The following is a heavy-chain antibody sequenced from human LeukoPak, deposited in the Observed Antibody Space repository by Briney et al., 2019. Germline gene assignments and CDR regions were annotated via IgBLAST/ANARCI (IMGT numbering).Heavy chain of an antibody. CDR1: GGSFSGYY. Sequence: SETLSLTCAVYGGSFSGYYWSWIRQPPGKGLEWIGEINHSGSTNYSPSLKSRVTISVDTSKNQFSLKLSSVTAADTAVYYCARGIVRGVYPPWYFDLWGRGTLVTVSS. J-gene: IGHJ2*01. D-gene: IGHD3-10*01. CDR3: ARGIVRGVYPPWYFDL. V-gene: IGHV4-34*01. CDR2: INHSGST.